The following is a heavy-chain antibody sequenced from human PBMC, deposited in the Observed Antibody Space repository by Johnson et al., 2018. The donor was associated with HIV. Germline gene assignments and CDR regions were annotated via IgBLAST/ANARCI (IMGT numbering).Heavy chain of an antibody. D-gene: IGHD3-22*01. CDR2: ISYDGSNK. CDR1: GFTFSSYG. J-gene: IGHJ3*02. Sequence: QVQLVESGGGVVRPGRSLRLSCAASGFTFSSYGMHWVRQAPGKGLEWVAVISYDGSNKYYADSVKGRFTISRDNSKNTLYLQMGSLRAEDMAVYYCARNSDDSSVHAFDIWGQGTKVTVSS. CDR3: ARNSDDSSVHAFDI. V-gene: IGHV3-30*19.